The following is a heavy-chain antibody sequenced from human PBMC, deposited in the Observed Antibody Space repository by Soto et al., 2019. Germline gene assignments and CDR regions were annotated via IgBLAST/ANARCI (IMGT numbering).Heavy chain of an antibody. D-gene: IGHD2-2*01. V-gene: IGHV1-69*01. J-gene: IGHJ6*02. Sequence: QVQLVQSGAEVKKPGSSVKVSCKASGGTFSSYAISWVRQAPGQGLEWMGGIIPIFGTANYAQKFQGRVTITADESTSTAYMELSGLRSEDTALYYCARHVGVVPATPDPYYFYGMDVWGQGTTVTVSS. CDR2: IIPIFGTA. CDR3: ARHVGVVPATPDPYYFYGMDV. CDR1: GGTFSSYA.